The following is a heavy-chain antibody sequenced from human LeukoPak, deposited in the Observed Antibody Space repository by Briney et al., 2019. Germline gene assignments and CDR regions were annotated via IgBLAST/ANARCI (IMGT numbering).Heavy chain of an antibody. CDR1: GFTFDDYA. D-gene: IGHD3-22*01. CDR2: IRGNGRNT. J-gene: IGHJ4*02. Sequence: RTGGSLRLSCAASGFTFDDYAMHWVRQAPGKGLEWVSLIRGNGRNTYYADSVKGRFTISRDNSKNSLYLQMNSLRTEDTALYYCAKVYYYDSSGYYSALDSGGQGSLVTASS. CDR3: AKVYYYDSSGYYSALDS. V-gene: IGHV3-43*02.